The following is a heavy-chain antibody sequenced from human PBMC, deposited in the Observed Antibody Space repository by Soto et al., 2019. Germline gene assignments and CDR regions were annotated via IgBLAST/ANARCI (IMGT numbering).Heavy chain of an antibody. CDR3: ARDTYDFWSGYSQGIYYYYYGMDV. CDR2: ISAYNGNT. CDR1: GYTFTSYG. Sequence: AASVKVSCKASGYTFTSYGVSWVRQAPGQGLEWMGWISAYNGNTNYAQKLQGRVTMTTDTSTSTAYMELRSLRSDDTAVYYCARDTYDFWSGYSQGIYYYYYGMDVWGQGTTVTVSS. D-gene: IGHD3-3*01. V-gene: IGHV1-18*01. J-gene: IGHJ6*02.